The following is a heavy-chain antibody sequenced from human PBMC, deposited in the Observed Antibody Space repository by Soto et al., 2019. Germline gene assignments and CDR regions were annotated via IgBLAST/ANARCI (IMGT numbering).Heavy chain of an antibody. CDR2: INPNSGGT. CDR1: GYTFTGYY. CDR3: AREVSSRNVGTNYYYYGMDV. Sequence: ASVKVSCKASGYTFTGYYMHWVRQAPGQGLEWMGWINPNSGGTNYAQKFQGWVTMTRDTSISTAYMELSRLRSDDTAVYYCAREVSSRNVGTNYYYYGMDVWGQGTTVTVSS. D-gene: IGHD6-13*01. J-gene: IGHJ6*02. V-gene: IGHV1-2*04.